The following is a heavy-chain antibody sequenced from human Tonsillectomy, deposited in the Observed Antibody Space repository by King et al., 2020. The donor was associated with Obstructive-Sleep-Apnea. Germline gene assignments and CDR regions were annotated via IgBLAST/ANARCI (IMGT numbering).Heavy chain of an antibody. J-gene: IGHJ5*02. D-gene: IGHD3-16*01. CDR1: GSSISSSSYY. Sequence: RLQLQESGPGLVKPSETLSLTCTVSGSSISSSSYYWDWIRQPPGKGLEWIGSIYYSGSTYYNPSLKSRVTISVDTSKNHFSLKLTSLTAADTAVYYCAGDWGEGIPAGWFDPWGQGTLVTVSS. V-gene: IGHV4-39*06. CDR2: IYYSGST. CDR3: AGDWGEGIPAGWFDP.